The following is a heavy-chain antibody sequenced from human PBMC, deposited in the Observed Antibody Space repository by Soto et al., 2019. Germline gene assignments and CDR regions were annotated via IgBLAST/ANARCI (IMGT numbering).Heavy chain of an antibody. V-gene: IGHV5-10-1*01. CDR1: GYSFTSYW. CDR2: IDPSDSYT. J-gene: IGHJ4*02. Sequence: PGESLKISCKGSGYSFTSYWISWVRQMPGKGLEWMGRIDPSDSYTNYSPSFQGHVTISADKSISTAYLQWSSLKASDTAMYYCAIYSGYHISFDYWGQGTLVTVSS. CDR3: AIYSGYHISFDY. D-gene: IGHD5-12*01.